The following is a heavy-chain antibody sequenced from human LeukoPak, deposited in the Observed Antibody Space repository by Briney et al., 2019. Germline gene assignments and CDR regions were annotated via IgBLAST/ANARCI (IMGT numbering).Heavy chain of an antibody. J-gene: IGHJ4*02. CDR2: INPNSGGT. CDR1: GYTFTGYY. Sequence: GASVKVSCKASGYTFTGYYMHWVRQAPGQGLEWMGWINPNSGGTNYAQKFQGWVTMTRDTSISTAYMELSRLRSDDTAVYYCARALSGNNGRVSFTEFDDWGQGTLVTVSS. D-gene: IGHD2/OR15-2a*01. CDR3: ARALSGNNGRVSFTEFDD. V-gene: IGHV1-2*04.